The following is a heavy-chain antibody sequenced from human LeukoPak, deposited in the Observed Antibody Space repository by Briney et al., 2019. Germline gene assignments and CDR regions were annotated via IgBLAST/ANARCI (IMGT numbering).Heavy chain of an antibody. J-gene: IGHJ4*02. V-gene: IGHV3-21*01. D-gene: IGHD3-22*01. Sequence: GGSLRLSCAASGFTFSSYSMNWVRRAPGKGLEWVSSISSSSYIYYADSVKGRFTISRDNAKNSLYLQMNSLRAEGTAVYYCARDTYYYDSSGYPVDYWGQGTLVTVSS. CDR2: ISSSSYI. CDR1: GFTFSSYS. CDR3: ARDTYYYDSSGYPVDY.